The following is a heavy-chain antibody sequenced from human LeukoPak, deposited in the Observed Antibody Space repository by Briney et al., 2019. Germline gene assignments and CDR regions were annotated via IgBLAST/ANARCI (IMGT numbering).Heavy chain of an antibody. J-gene: IGHJ4*02. CDR3: AKDPLGYCSGGTCYVDY. CDR1: GFTFSSYA. V-gene: IGHV3-23*01. D-gene: IGHD2-15*01. Sequence: GGSLRLSCAASGFTFSSYAMSWVRQAPGKGLEWVSANSGSGGYTYYADSVKGRFTISRDNSNNTLYLQMNSLRAEDTAVYYCAKDPLGYCSGGTCYVDYWGQGTLVTVSS. CDR2: NSGSGGYT.